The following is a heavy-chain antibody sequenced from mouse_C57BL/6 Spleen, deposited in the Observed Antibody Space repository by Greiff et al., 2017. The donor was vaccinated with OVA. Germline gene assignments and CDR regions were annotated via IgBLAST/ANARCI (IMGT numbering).Heavy chain of an antibody. J-gene: IGHJ4*01. CDR1: GYTFTSYW. CDR3: ARERSEFITTVVATDYYAMDY. D-gene: IGHD1-1*01. V-gene: IGHV1-55*01. CDR2: IYPGSGST. Sequence: VKLQQPGAELVKPGASVKMSCKASGYTFTSYWITWVKQRPGQGLEWIGDIYPGSGSTNYNEKFKSKATLTVDTSSSTAYMQLSSLTSEDSAVYYCARERSEFITTVVATDYYAMDYWGQGTSVTVSS.